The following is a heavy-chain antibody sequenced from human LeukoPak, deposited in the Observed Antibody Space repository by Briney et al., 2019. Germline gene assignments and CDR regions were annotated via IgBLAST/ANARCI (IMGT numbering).Heavy chain of an antibody. CDR3: AKDSVLISALWFDP. D-gene: IGHD2-8*01. CDR1: GFTFSNYA. Sequence: GGSLRLSCAASGFTFSNYAMSWVRQAPGKGLEWVSSVDGTGDTYYAESVKGRFTISRDNSKNTLYLQMSTLRAEDTAVYYCAKDSVLISALWFDPWGQGTLVTVSS. J-gene: IGHJ5*02. CDR2: VDGTGDT. V-gene: IGHV3-23*01.